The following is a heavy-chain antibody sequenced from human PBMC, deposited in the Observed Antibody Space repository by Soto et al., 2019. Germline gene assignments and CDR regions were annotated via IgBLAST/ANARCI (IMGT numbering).Heavy chain of an antibody. CDR2: IYYSGST. V-gene: IGHV4-30-4*01. D-gene: IGHD3-3*01. Sequence: SETLSLTCTVSGGSISSGDYYWSWIRQPPGKGLEWIGYIYYSGSTYYNPSLKSRVTISVDTSKNQFSLKLSSVTAADTAVYYCARVSITIFGVVIIGDAFDIWGQGTMVTVS. CDR3: ARVSITIFGVVIIGDAFDI. CDR1: GGSISSGDYY. J-gene: IGHJ3*02.